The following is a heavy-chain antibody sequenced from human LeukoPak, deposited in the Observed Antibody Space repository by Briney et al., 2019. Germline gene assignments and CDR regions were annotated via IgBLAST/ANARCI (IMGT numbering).Heavy chain of an antibody. J-gene: IGHJ6*03. CDR1: GFTFSSYW. V-gene: IGHV3-74*01. CDR3: AREGPTVTTHMDV. D-gene: IGHD4-17*01. CDR2: INRDGSST. Sequence: GGPLRLSCAASGFTFSSYWMQGVRQAPGKGLVGVSRINRDGSSTSYADSVQGRFTISRDNAKNTLYLQMNSLRAEDTAVYYCAREGPTVTTHMDVWGKGTTVTVSS.